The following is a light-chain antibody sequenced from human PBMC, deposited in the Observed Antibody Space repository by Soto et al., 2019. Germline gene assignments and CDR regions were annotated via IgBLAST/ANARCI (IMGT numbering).Light chain of an antibody. V-gene: IGLV2-18*02. CDR1: SSDVGSYNR. J-gene: IGLJ3*02. CDR3: SSYTSSSTRV. CDR2: QVS. Sequence: QSALTQPPSVSGSPGQSVTISFTGTSSDVGSYNRVSWYQQPPGTAPKLMIYQVSNRPSGVPDRVSGSKSGNTASLTISGLQAEDEADYYCSSYTSSSTRVFGGGTELTVL.